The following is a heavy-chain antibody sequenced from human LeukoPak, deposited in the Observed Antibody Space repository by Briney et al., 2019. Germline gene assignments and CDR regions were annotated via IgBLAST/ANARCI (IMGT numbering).Heavy chain of an antibody. J-gene: IGHJ4*02. D-gene: IGHD2-15*01. CDR2: IYHSGST. CDR1: GGSISSGGYS. V-gene: IGHV4-30-2*01. Sequence: PSETLSLTCAVSGGSISSGGYSWSWIRQPPGKGLEWIGYIYHSGSTYYNPSLKSRVTISVDRSKNQFSLKLSSVTAADTAVYYCARLARVVAATAYFDYWGQGTLVTVSS. CDR3: ARLARVVAATAYFDY.